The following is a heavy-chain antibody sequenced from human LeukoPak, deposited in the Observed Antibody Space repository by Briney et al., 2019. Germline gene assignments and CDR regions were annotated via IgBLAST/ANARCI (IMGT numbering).Heavy chain of an antibody. V-gene: IGHV3-33*01. CDR3: ARVSGGLRSGFDY. CDR2: IWYDGSNK. CDR1: GFTFSSYG. D-gene: IGHD2-15*01. J-gene: IGHJ4*02. Sequence: SGGSQRLSCGASGFTFSSYGMHWVRQAPGKGLEWVAVIWYDGSNKYYADSVKGRFTISRDNSKNTLYLQMNSLRAEDTAVYYCARVSGGLRSGFDYWGQRTMVTVSS.